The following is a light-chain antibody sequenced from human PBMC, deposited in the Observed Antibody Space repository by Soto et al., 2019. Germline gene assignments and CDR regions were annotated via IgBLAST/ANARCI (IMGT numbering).Light chain of an antibody. Sequence: IQMTQSPSSLSASVGDRVTITCRASQGISSYLNWYQQKPGKAPKLLIYAASTLQSGVPSRFSGSESGTEFTLTISSLQPEDFATYYCQQLNTYPLTFGGGTKVDIK. CDR1: QGISSY. CDR3: QQLNTYPLT. J-gene: IGKJ4*01. V-gene: IGKV1-9*01. CDR2: AAS.